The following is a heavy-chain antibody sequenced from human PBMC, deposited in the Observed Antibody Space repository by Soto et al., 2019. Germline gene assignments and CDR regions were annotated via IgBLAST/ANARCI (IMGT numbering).Heavy chain of an antibody. V-gene: IGHV3-15*01. Sequence: EVQLVESGGGLVKPGGSLRLSCAASGFTFSNAWMSWVRQAPGKGLEWVGRIKSKTDGGTTDYAAPVKGRFTISRDDSKNTLYLQMNSLKTEDTAVYYCTKYSSSSRYYYYGMDVWGQGTTVTVSS. CDR2: IKSKTDGGTT. CDR3: TKYSSSSRYYYYGMDV. J-gene: IGHJ6*02. D-gene: IGHD6-6*01. CDR1: GFTFSNAW.